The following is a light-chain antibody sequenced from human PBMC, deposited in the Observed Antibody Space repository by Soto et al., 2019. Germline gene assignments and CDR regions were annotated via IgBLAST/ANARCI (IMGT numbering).Light chain of an antibody. J-gene: IGLJ2*01. CDR2: EVS. CDR3: SSYTSSSTLVV. Sequence: QSALTQLASVSGSPGQSITISCTGTSSDVGGYNYVSWYQHHPGKGPKLMIYEVSNRPSGVSNRFSGSKSGNTASLTISGLQAEDEADYYCSSYTSSSTLVVFGGGTQLTVL. CDR1: SSDVGGYNY. V-gene: IGLV2-14*01.